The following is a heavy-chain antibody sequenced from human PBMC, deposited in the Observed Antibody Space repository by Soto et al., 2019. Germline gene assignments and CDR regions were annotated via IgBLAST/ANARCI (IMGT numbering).Heavy chain of an antibody. V-gene: IGHV4-59*01. CDR3: ARGYPIAAGRNYPFDY. D-gene: IGHD6-13*01. CDR2: IYYSGST. Sequence: SETLSLTCTVSGGSISSYYWSWIRQPPGKGLEWIGYIYYSGSTNYNPSLKSRVTISVDTSKNQFSLKLSSVTAADTAVYYCARGYPIAAGRNYPFDYWGQGTLVTVSS. CDR1: GGSISSYY. J-gene: IGHJ4*02.